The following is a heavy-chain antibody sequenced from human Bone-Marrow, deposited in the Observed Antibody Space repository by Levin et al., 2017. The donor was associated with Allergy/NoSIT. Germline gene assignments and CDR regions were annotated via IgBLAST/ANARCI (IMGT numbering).Heavy chain of an antibody. V-gene: IGHV4-31*03. D-gene: IGHD5-24*01. J-gene: IGHJ4*02. Sequence: SETLSLTCTVSGGSISSGGYHWSWIRQHAGKGLEWIGYIYYSGSTYYDPSLKSRAMISLDTSKNQFSLKVTSATAADAAVYYCAREDGSTFDSWGQGTLVTVSS. CDR3: AREDGSTFDS. CDR2: IYYSGST. CDR1: GGSISSGGYH.